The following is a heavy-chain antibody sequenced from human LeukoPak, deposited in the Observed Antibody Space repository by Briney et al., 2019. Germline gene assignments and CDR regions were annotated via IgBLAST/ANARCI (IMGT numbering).Heavy chain of an antibody. J-gene: IGHJ4*02. D-gene: IGHD3-22*01. CDR3: AKDSEGAYYYDSSGFDY. CDR1: GFTFDDYA. V-gene: IGHV3-9*01. CDR2: ISWNSGTI. Sequence: GRSLRLSCAASGFTFDDYAMHWVRQAPGKGLEWVSGISWNSGTIGYADSVKGRFTISRDNAKNSLYLQMNSLRAEDTAVYYCAKDSEGAYYYDSSGFDYWGQGTLVTVSS.